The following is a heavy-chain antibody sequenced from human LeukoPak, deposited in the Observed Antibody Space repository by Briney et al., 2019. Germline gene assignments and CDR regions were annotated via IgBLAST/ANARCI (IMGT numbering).Heavy chain of an antibody. Sequence: GWAVRLSRASSVFTFSSYAMHGVRQARGKGLEGVGVISYDGSNKYYTVCVKGRFTISKDNSNNSLYLQMNSLRAEDTAVYYCARDRERYFDWSPYYYGMDVWGQGTTVTVSS. V-gene: IGHV3-30*04. CDR2: ISYDGSNK. CDR3: ARDRERYFDWSPYYYGMDV. J-gene: IGHJ6*02. D-gene: IGHD3-9*01. CDR1: VFTFSSYA.